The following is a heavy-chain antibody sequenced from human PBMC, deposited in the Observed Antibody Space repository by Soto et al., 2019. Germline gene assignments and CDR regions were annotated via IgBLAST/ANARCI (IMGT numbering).Heavy chain of an antibody. V-gene: IGHV3-72*01. CDR3: TRSITGTTSSDY. J-gene: IGHJ4*02. D-gene: IGHD1-7*01. Sequence: VQLVESGGGLVQPGGSLRLSCAGSGFTFSDYYIDWVRQAPGKGLEWVGRSRDKGNSYSTDYAASVKGRFTVSRDASKNSLYLQMNSLKTEDTALYYCTRSITGTTSSDYWGQGTLDTVSS. CDR1: GFTFSDYY. CDR2: SRDKGNSYST.